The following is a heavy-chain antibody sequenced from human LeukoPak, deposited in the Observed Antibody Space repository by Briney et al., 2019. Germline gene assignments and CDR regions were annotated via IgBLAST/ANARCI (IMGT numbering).Heavy chain of an antibody. J-gene: IGHJ6*02. Sequence: ASVRVSCKASGYTFTGYYMHWVRQAPGQGLDWMGWINPNSGGTNYAQKFQGRVTMTRDTSISTAYMELSRLRSDDTAVYYCGRDAGSSSWYPTSPAYYYGMDVWGQGTTVTVSS. CDR3: GRDAGSSSWYPTSPAYYYGMDV. V-gene: IGHV1-2*02. D-gene: IGHD6-13*01. CDR2: INPNSGGT. CDR1: GYTFTGYY.